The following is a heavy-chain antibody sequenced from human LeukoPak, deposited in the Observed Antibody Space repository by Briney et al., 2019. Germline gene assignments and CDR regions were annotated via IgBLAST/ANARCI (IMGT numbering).Heavy chain of an antibody. V-gene: IGHV3-66*03. Sequence: PGGSLRLSCTVSGFTVSSNSMSWGRQAPGKGLEWVSFMYSDNTHYSDSVKGRFTISRDNSKNTLYLQMNSLRAEDTAVYYCAREGHYYGSGSYYIYFDYWGQGTLVTVSS. J-gene: IGHJ4*02. CDR2: MYSDNT. D-gene: IGHD3-10*01. CDR3: AREGHYYGSGSYYIYFDY. CDR1: GFTVSSNS.